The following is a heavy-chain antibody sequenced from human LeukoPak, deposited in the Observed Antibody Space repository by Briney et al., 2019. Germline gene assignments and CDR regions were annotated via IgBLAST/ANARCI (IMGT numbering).Heavy chain of an antibody. CDR1: GFTFSSYS. Sequence: GGSLRLSCAASGFTFSSYSMNSVRQAPGKGLEWVSSISSSSSYIYYADSVKGRFTISRDNAKNSLYLQMNSLRAEDTAVYYCARELGDGYNFGNYWGQGTLVTVSS. V-gene: IGHV3-21*01. CDR2: ISSSSSYI. CDR3: ARELGDGYNFGNY. J-gene: IGHJ4*02. D-gene: IGHD5-24*01.